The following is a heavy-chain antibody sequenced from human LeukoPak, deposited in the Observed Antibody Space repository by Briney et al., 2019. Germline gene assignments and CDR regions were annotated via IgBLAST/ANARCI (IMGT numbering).Heavy chain of an antibody. CDR3: ARDYYGDNGCIDY. J-gene: IGHJ4*02. CDR2: ILFDGGYI. Sequence: GGSLRLSCAASKFIFSDYYMSWIRQAPGKGLEWVALILFDGGYIYYADSVKGRFTISRDNSKNTLYLQMNSLRAEDTAVYYCARDYYGDNGCIDYWGQGTLVTVSS. D-gene: IGHD4-17*01. V-gene: IGHV3-33*08. CDR1: KFIFSDYY.